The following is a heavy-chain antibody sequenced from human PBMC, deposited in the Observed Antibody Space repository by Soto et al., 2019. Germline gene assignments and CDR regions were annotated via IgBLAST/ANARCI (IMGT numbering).Heavy chain of an antibody. CDR1: GFTFSTYA. CDR3: AHPRGYGVFDAYDI. Sequence: GGSLRLSCAVSGFTFSTYAVSWVRQAPGKGLEWVSAISGSGGSTFYADSVKGRFTISRDNSINMLYLQINSLRPEDTAVYYCAHPRGYGVFDAYDIWGQGAMVSVSS. V-gene: IGHV3-23*01. CDR2: ISGSGGST. D-gene: IGHD4-17*01. J-gene: IGHJ3*02.